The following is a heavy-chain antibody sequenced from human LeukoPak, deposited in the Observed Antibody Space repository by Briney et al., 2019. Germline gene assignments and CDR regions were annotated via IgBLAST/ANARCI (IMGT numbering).Heavy chain of an antibody. CDR3: ARESEVAAAGTHEGYYYYYMDV. V-gene: IGHV1-69*06. D-gene: IGHD6-13*01. CDR1: GYTFNSYG. CDR2: IIPIFGTA. Sequence: ASVKVSCKASGYTFNSYGISWVRQAPGQGLEWMGGIIPIFGTANYAQKFQGRVTITADNSTSTAYMELSSLRSEDAAVYYCARESEVAAAGTHEGYYYYYMDVWGKGTTVTVSS. J-gene: IGHJ6*03.